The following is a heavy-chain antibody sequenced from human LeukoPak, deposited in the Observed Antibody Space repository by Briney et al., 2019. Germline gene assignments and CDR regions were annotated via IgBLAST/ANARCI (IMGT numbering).Heavy chain of an antibody. Sequence: PGGSLRLSCAASGFTFSTYSMNWVRQAPGKGLEWVSYISSSSSAISYADSVKGRFTISRDNAKNSLYLQMNSLRAEDTAVYYCARVRITLQGGDHKYYMDVWDKGTTVTVSS. CDR3: ARVRITLQGGDHKYYMDV. D-gene: IGHD1-14*01. CDR1: GFTFSTYS. V-gene: IGHV3-48*01. J-gene: IGHJ6*03. CDR2: ISSSSSAI.